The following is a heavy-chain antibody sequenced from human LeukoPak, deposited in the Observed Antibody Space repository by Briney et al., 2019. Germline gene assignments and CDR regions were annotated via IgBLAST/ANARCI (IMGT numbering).Heavy chain of an antibody. Sequence: ASVKVSCTSSGYTFITYYIHWVRQAPGQGLEWMGIINPSGASASYAQKFRGRVNMTRDTSTSTDYMELSSLRTEDTGVYYCARDVDYGDYELGYWGQGTLVTVYS. D-gene: IGHD4-17*01. CDR2: INPSGASA. V-gene: IGHV1-46*01. CDR1: GYTFITYY. J-gene: IGHJ4*02. CDR3: ARDVDYGDYELGY.